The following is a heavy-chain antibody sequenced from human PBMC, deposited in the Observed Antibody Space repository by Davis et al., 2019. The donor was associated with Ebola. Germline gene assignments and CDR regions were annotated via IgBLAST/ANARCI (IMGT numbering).Heavy chain of an antibody. CDR1: GYTFTGYY. CDR3: ARDRALCSGGSCYSGNFDY. CDR2: INPNSGGT. Sequence: ASVKVSCKASGYTFTGYYMHWVRQAPGQGLEWMGRINPNSGGTNYAQKFQGRVTMTRDTSISTAYMELSRLRSDDTAVYYCARDRALCSGGSCYSGNFDYWGQGTLVTVSS. J-gene: IGHJ4*02. D-gene: IGHD2-15*01. V-gene: IGHV1-2*06.